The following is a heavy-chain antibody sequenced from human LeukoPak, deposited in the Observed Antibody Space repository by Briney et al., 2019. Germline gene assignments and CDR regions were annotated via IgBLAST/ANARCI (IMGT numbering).Heavy chain of an antibody. J-gene: IGHJ5*02. CDR2: IIPIFGTA. D-gene: IGHD3-22*01. CDR1: GGTFSSYA. Sequence: EASVKVSCKASGGTFSSYAISWVRQAPGQGLEWMGGIIPIFGTANYAQKFQGRVTITTDESTSTAYMELSSLRSEDTAVYYCARDGYYDSDLYNWFDPWGQGTLVTVSS. CDR3: ARDGYYDSDLYNWFDP. V-gene: IGHV1-69*05.